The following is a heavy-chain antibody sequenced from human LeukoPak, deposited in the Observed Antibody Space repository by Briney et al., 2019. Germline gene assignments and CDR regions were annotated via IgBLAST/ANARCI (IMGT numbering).Heavy chain of an antibody. J-gene: IGHJ6*03. CDR3: ARDPPGGCSGGNCYPSYYYMDV. D-gene: IGHD2-15*01. CDR1: GFTFSSYE. Sequence: GGSLRLSCAASGFTFSSYEMNWVRQAPGKGLEWVSYIGTSGITIYYADSVKGRFTISRDNARNSLYLQMNNLRAEDTAVYYCARDPPGGCSGGNCYPSYYYMDVWGKGTTVTVSS. V-gene: IGHV3-48*03. CDR2: IGTSGITI.